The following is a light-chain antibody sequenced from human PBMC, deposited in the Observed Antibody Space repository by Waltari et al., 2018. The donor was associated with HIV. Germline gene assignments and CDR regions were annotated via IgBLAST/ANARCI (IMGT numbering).Light chain of an antibody. V-gene: IGLV1-40*01. CDR2: GNK. Sequence: QSVLTQPPSVSGAPGQRVNISCTGSNSNIGARYDVHWYKQIQGASPKLIIYGNKNRPSGVPDRFSGSNSGTSASLAITGLQADDEADYYCQSYDSSVNGLVIFGGGTKLTVL. CDR3: QSYDSSVNGLVI. CDR1: NSNIGARYD. J-gene: IGLJ2*01.